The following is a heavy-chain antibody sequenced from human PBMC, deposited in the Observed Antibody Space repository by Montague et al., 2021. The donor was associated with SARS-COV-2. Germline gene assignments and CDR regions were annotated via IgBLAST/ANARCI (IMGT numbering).Heavy chain of an antibody. V-gene: IGHV4-39*01. D-gene: IGHD3-10*01. Sequence: SETLSLTCTVSGGSIRSRTYYWGWIRQPPGKGLEWIGSIYYSGSTYYNPSLKSRVTISVDTSKNQFSLKLNSVTAADTAVYCCVRVRGSGWFDPWGQGIMVTVSS. CDR3: VRVRGSGWFDP. CDR1: GGSIRSRTYY. CDR2: IYYSGST. J-gene: IGHJ5*02.